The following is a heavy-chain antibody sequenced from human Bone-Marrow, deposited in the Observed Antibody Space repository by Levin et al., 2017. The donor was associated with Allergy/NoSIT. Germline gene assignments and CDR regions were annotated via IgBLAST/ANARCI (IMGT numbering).Heavy chain of an antibody. CDR3: ARDFAYNFDY. CDR1: GFTFSGYW. Sequence: PGGSLRLSCAASGFTFSGYWMHWVRQAPGKGLLWVSRINSDGSSTTYADSVKGRFTISRDNAKNTLYLQMNSLRAEDTAVYYCARDFAYNFDYWGQGTLVTVSS. D-gene: IGHD4-11*01. J-gene: IGHJ4*02. V-gene: IGHV3-74*01. CDR2: INSDGSST.